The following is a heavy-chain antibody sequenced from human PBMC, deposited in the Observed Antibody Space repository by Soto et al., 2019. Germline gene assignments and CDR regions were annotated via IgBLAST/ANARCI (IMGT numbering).Heavy chain of an antibody. Sequence: QLQLQESGSGLVKPSQTLSLTCAVSGGSISSGGYSWSWIRQPPGKGLEWIGYIQHGGSTHYHPYLKSRVTISVDRSKNQFSLKLTSVTAADTAVYYCARAHYGDYGYGMDVWGQGTTVTVSS. J-gene: IGHJ6*02. D-gene: IGHD4-17*01. V-gene: IGHV4-30-2*01. CDR1: GGSISSGGYS. CDR3: ARAHYGDYGYGMDV. CDR2: IQHGGST.